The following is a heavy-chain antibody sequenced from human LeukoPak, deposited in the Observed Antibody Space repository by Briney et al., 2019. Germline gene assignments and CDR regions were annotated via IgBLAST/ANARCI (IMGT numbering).Heavy chain of an antibody. CDR3: ASDGGMGYFDSLYFDY. D-gene: IGHD3-9*01. J-gene: IGHJ4*02. Sequence: SVKVSCKASGGTFSSYAISWVRQAPGQGLEWMGGIIPIFGTANYAQKFQGRVTITADESTSTAYMELSGLRSEDTAVYYCASDGGMGYFDSLYFDYWGQGTLVTVSS. CDR2: IIPIFGTA. CDR1: GGTFSSYA. V-gene: IGHV1-69*13.